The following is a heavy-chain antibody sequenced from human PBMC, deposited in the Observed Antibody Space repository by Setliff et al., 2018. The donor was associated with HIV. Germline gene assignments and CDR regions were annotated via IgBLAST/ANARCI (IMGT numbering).Heavy chain of an antibody. D-gene: IGHD3-10*01. V-gene: IGHV4-38-2*01. CDR3: ARVEYYGSGSYYYNWYFDL. Sequence: SETLSLTCAVSGYSISSAYHWGWIRQPPGKGLEWIASIYHSGSTYYNPSLKSRVTISVDTSKNQFSLRLSSVTAADTAVYYCARVEYYGSGSYYYNWYFDLWGRGTLVTVSS. CDR2: IYHSGST. CDR1: GYSISSAYH. J-gene: IGHJ2*01.